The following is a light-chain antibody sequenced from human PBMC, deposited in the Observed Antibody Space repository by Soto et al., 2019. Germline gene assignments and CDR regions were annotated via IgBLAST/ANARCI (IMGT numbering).Light chain of an antibody. J-gene: IGKJ1*01. CDR3: QQYGVSPRT. V-gene: IGKV3-20*01. CDR2: DAS. CDR1: QTVRNNY. Sequence: EFVLTQSPGTLSLSPWERATLSCRASQTVRNNYLAWYQQKPGQAPRLLIYDASSRATGIPDRFSGGGSETDFTLTISRLEPEDFAVYYCQQYGVSPRTFGQGTKVDIK.